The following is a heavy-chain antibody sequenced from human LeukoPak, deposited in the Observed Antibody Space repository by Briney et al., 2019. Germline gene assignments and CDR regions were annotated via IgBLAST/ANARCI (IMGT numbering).Heavy chain of an antibody. Sequence: PGGSLRLSCAASGFTFSSYSMNWVRQAPGKGLEWVSYISSSSSTIYYADSVKVRFTISRDNAKNSLYLQMNSLRAEDTAVYYCAKDLGYCGVGSCTTIDYWGQGTLVTVSS. D-gene: IGHD2-15*01. V-gene: IGHV3-48*01. J-gene: IGHJ4*02. CDR2: ISSSSSTI. CDR1: GFTFSSYS. CDR3: AKDLGYCGVGSCTTIDY.